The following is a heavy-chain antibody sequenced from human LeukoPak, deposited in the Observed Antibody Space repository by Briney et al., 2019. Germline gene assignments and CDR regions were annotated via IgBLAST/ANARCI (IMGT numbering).Heavy chain of an antibody. D-gene: IGHD2-15*01. CDR3: ARVGCTGGSCLAYNYYAMDV. V-gene: IGHV3-33*08. CDR2: IWYDGSDK. Sequence: GRSLRLSCAASGFTFNTYGMNWVRQAPGKGLEWVAIIWYDGSDKYYADSVKGRFTLSRDNSKNTLYLQMNSLRAEDTAVYYCARVGCTGGSCLAYNYYAMDVWGQGTTVTVSS. CDR1: GFTFNTYG. J-gene: IGHJ6*02.